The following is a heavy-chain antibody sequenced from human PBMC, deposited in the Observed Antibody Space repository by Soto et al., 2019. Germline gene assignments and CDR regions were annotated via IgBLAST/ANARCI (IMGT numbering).Heavy chain of an antibody. D-gene: IGHD3-10*01. Sequence: QLQLQESGPGLVKPSETLSLTCTVSGGSISSSSYYWGWIRQPPGKGLEWIGSIYYSGSTYYNPFLKSRGTISVDTSKNQFSLKLSSVTAADTAVYYCARPGNYGSGSYLYYLDYWGQGTLVTVSS. V-gene: IGHV4-39*01. CDR1: GGSISSSSYY. J-gene: IGHJ4*02. CDR2: IYYSGST. CDR3: ARPGNYGSGSYLYYLDY.